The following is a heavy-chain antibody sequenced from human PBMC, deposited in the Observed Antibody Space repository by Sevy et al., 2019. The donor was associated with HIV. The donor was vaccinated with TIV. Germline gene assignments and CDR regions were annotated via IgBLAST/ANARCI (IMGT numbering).Heavy chain of an antibody. D-gene: IGHD2-2*01. CDR1: GFTFSSHE. CDR2: IGSGGTVI. J-gene: IGHJ6*03. V-gene: IGHV3-48*03. CDR3: TRGSTGSADYYMDV. Sequence: GGSLRLSCVASGFTFSSHEMNWVRQAPGRGLEWLSYIGSGGTVIYYADSVKGRFTISRDNAKNSLSLQMSSLRADDTAVYYCTRGSTGSADYYMDVWGQGTTVTVSS.